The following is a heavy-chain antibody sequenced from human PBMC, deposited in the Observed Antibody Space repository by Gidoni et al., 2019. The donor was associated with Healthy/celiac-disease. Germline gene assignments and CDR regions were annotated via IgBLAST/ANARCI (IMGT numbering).Heavy chain of an antibody. CDR1: GGSISSSSYY. V-gene: IGHV4-39*01. CDR2: IYYSGST. Sequence: QLQLQESGPGLVKPSENLSLTCTVSGGSISSSSYYWGWIRQPPGKGLEWIGSIYYSGSTYYNPSLKSRVTISVDTSKNQFSLKLSSVTAADTAVYYCARHPYSSSGPFDYWGQGTLVTVSS. J-gene: IGHJ4*02. D-gene: IGHD6-6*01. CDR3: ARHPYSSSGPFDY.